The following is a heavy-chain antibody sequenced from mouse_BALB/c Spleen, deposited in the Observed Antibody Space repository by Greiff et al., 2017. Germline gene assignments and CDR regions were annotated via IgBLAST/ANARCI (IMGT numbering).Heavy chain of an antibody. D-gene: IGHD1-1*01. V-gene: IGHV2-2*02. CDR1: GFSLTSYG. CDR3: ARRGITTVVARGAMDY. Sequence: QVQLQQSGPGLVQPSQSLSITCTVSGFSLTSYGVHWVRQSPGKGLEWLGVIWSGGSTDYNAAFISRLSISKDNSKSQVFFKMNSLQANDTAIYYCARRGITTVVARGAMDYWGQGTSVTVSS. CDR2: IWSGGST. J-gene: IGHJ4*01.